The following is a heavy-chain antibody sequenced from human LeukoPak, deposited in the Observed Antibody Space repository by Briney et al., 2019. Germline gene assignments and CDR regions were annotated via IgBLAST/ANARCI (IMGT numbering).Heavy chain of an antibody. D-gene: IGHD1-1*01. CDR2: INSGSTYT. J-gene: IGHJ4*02. CDR3: ARSLTTLTYEGY. V-gene: IGHV3-21*01. Sequence: GGSLRLSCAASGFTFSSYMMNWVRQAPGKGLEWVSSINSGSTYTYYTESVKGRFTVSRDNAKNSLFLQMNSLRAEDTAIYYCARSLTTLTYEGYWGQGTLVTVST. CDR1: GFTFSSYM.